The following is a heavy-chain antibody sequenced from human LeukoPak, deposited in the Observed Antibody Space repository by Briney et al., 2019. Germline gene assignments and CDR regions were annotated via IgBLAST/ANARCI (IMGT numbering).Heavy chain of an antibody. CDR1: GFTFSDYY. V-gene: IGHV3-11*01. J-gene: IGHJ3*02. Sequence: GGSLRLSCAASGFTFSDYYMNWIRQAPGKGLEWVSYISTSGSTKYYADSVKGRFTMSRDNAKNSLYLQMNSLRAEDTAVYYCAKLFHIGDYGAFDIWGQGTMVTVSS. CDR3: AKLFHIGDYGAFDI. D-gene: IGHD4-17*01. CDR2: ISTSGSTK.